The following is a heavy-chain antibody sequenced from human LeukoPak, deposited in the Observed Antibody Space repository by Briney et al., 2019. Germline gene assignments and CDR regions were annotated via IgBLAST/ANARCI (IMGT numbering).Heavy chain of an antibody. Sequence: SQTLSLTCTVSGGSISSGGYYWSWIRQHPGKGLEWIGYIYYSGSTYYNPSLKSRVTMSVDTSENQFSLKLSSVTAADTAVYYCARHGPHSSSWYYFDYWGQGTLVTVSS. V-gene: IGHV4-31*03. D-gene: IGHD6-13*01. CDR1: GGSISSGGYY. J-gene: IGHJ4*02. CDR3: ARHGPHSSSWYYFDY. CDR2: IYYSGST.